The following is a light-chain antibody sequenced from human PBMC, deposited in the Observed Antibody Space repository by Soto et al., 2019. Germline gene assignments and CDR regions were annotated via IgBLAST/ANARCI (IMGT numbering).Light chain of an antibody. CDR1: QSVSSRY. CDR3: QQFGSSPPWK. Sequence: ESVLTQSPGTLSLSPGETATLSCRASQSVSSRYLVWYQQKPGQAPRLLIYGSSIRATGIPDRFSGSGSGTAFTLTISRLEPEDFAVYYCQQFGSSPPWKFGQGTKVEF. CDR2: GSS. J-gene: IGKJ1*01. V-gene: IGKV3-20*01.